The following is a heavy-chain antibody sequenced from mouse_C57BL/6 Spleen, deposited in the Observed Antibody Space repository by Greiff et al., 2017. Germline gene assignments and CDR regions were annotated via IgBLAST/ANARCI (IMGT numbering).Heavy chain of an antibody. CDR2: IHPTSGST. D-gene: IGHD1-1*01. CDR1: GYTFTSYW. CDR3: AISAYYGSSPYFDD. J-gene: IGHJ2*01. V-gene: IGHV1-64*01. Sequence: QVQLQQPGAELVKPGASVKLSCKASGYTFTSYWMHWVKQRPGQGLEWIGMIHPTSGSTNYNEKFKSKATLTVVKSSSTAYMQLSSLTSEDSAVYYCAISAYYGSSPYFDDGGEGTTLTVPT.